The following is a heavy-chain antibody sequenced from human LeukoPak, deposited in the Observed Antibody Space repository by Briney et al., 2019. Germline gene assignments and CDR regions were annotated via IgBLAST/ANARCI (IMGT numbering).Heavy chain of an antibody. Sequence: ASAKVSCKASGYTFTGYYMHWVRQAPGQGLEWMGWINPNSGGTNYAQKFQGWVTMTRDTSISTAYMELSRLRSDDTAVYYCARGDPQTGDRFDYWGQGTLVTVSS. D-gene: IGHD7-27*01. J-gene: IGHJ4*02. V-gene: IGHV1-2*04. CDR1: GYTFTGYY. CDR3: ARGDPQTGDRFDY. CDR2: INPNSGGT.